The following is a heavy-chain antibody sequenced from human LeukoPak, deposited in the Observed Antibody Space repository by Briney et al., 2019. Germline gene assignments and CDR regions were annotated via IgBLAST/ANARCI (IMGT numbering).Heavy chain of an antibody. J-gene: IGHJ4*02. CDR3: ASPEDGGNSYSFDY. D-gene: IGHD4-23*01. CDR1: GFTFSTYG. V-gene: IGHV3-30*02. Sequence: PGGSLRLSCAASGFTFSTYGMHWVRQAPGKGLEWVAFIRSDGSDKYYADSVKGRFTISRDNSKNTLFLQMNSLRPEDTAVYYCASPEDGGNSYSFDYWGQGTLVTVSS. CDR2: IRSDGSDK.